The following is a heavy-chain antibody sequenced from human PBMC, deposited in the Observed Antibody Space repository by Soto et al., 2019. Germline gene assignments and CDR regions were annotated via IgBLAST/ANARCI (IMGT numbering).Heavy chain of an antibody. CDR1: GFTFSSYG. D-gene: IGHD2-15*01. J-gene: IGHJ4*02. CDR3: AKGSPYCSGGSCYSGAMDY. Sequence: QVQLVESGGGVVQPGRSLRLSCAASGFTFSSYGMHWVRQAPGKGLEWVAVISYDGSNKYYADSVKGRFTISSDNSKNTLYLQMNSLRAEDTAVYYCAKGSPYCSGGSCYSGAMDYWGQGTLVTVSS. CDR2: ISYDGSNK. V-gene: IGHV3-30*18.